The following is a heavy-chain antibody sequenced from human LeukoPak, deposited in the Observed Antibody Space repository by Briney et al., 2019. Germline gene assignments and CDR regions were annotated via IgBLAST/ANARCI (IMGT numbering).Heavy chain of an antibody. D-gene: IGHD6-13*01. CDR3: AKGSAAAGL. CDR1: GFTLSSYG. V-gene: IGHV3-30*18. Sequence: PGRSLRLACAASGFTLSSYGMHWVGQAPGKGLEWVAVISYDGGNKYYADSVRGRFTISRDNSKNTLYLQMNSLRAEDTAVYYCAKGSAAAGLWGQGTLVTVSS. J-gene: IGHJ4*02. CDR2: ISYDGGNK.